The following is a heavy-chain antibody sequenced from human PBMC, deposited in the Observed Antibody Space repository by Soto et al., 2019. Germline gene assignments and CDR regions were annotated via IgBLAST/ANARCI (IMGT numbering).Heavy chain of an antibody. Sequence: GESLKISCKGSGYSFTSYWIGWVRQMPGKGLEWMGIIYPGDSDTRYSPSFQGQVTISADKSISTAYLQWSSLKASDTAMYYCARRVFGSSAGDAFDIWGQGTMVTVSS. J-gene: IGHJ3*02. CDR1: GYSFTSYW. CDR3: ARRVFGSSAGDAFDI. CDR2: IYPGDSDT. V-gene: IGHV5-51*01. D-gene: IGHD2-2*01.